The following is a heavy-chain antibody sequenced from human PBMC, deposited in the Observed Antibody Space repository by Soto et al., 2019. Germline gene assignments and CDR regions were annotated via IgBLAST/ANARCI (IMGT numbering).Heavy chain of an antibody. J-gene: IGHJ5*02. CDR1: GFTFSSNS. Sequence: EVQVVESGGGLVKPGGSLRLSCAASGFTFSSNSMNWVRQAPGKGLEWISYISSSSITIYADSVKGRFTISRDNAKNSLYLQMNSLRDEDTAVYYCARVIWSGHLTSDLWGQGTLVTVSS. D-gene: IGHD3-3*01. CDR3: ARVIWSGHLTSDL. V-gene: IGHV3-48*02. CDR2: ISSSSITI.